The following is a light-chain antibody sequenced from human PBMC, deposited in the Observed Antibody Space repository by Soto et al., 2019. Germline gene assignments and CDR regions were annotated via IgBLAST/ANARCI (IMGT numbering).Light chain of an antibody. V-gene: IGLV2-23*02. Sequence: QSALTQVASVSGSPGQAITISCTGTSSDVGTFNLVSWYQQHPGKAPRLMIYEVIKRPSGVSNRFSGSKSGNTASLTIFGLQAEDEANYYCCSYAGSSFYVFGTGTKVPVL. J-gene: IGLJ1*01. CDR2: EVI. CDR1: SSDVGTFNL. CDR3: CSYAGSSFYV.